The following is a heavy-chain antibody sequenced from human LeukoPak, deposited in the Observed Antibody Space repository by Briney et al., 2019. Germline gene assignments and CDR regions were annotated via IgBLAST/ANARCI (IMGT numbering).Heavy chain of an antibody. Sequence: PSETLSLTCTVSGGSMRNYYWNWIRQPPGKGLEWIGYIYYSGSTNYNPSLESRVTISVDTSRNQFSLRLSSVTAADTAVYYCARDATEYGMDVWGQGTTVTVSS. V-gene: IGHV4-59*01. CDR3: ARDATEYGMDV. D-gene: IGHD1-14*01. CDR2: IYYSGST. J-gene: IGHJ6*02. CDR1: GGSMRNYY.